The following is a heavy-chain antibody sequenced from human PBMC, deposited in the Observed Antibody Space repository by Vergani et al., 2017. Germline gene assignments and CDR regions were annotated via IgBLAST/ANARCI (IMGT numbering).Heavy chain of an antibody. V-gene: IGHV5-51*01. CDR1: GYSFTSYW. D-gene: IGHD3-3*01. CDR2: IYPGDSDT. Sequence: EVQLVQSGAEVKKPGESLKISCKGSGYSFTSYWIGWVRQMPGKGLEWMGIIYPGDSDTRCSPSFQGQVTISADKSTSTAYLQWSSLKSSDTAMYYCARHYVXYDFWSCYYKAYYYYMDVWGKGTTVTVSS. J-gene: IGHJ6*03. CDR3: ARHYVXYDFWSCYYKAYYYYMDV.